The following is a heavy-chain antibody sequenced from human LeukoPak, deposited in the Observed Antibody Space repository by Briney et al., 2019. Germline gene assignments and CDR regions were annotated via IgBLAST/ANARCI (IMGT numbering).Heavy chain of an antibody. J-gene: IGHJ4*02. D-gene: IGHD3-22*01. CDR3: AKGSSGYFFDL. CDR2: ISDDGGGT. Sequence: GGSLRLSCTASGFIFNNYGLIWVRQAPGKGLEWVSAISDDGGGTNYADFVKGRFTISRDNSKNTLFLQMNSLRAEDTALYYCAKGSSGYFFDLWGQGTLVTVSS. CDR1: GFIFNNYG. V-gene: IGHV3-23*01.